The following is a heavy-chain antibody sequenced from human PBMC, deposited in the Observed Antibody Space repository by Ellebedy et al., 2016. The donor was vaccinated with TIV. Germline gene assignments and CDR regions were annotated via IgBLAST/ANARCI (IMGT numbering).Heavy chain of an antibody. V-gene: IGHV4-59*08. CDR2: VFHSGIT. CDR3: AKHGTSGIADFDH. Sequence: MPSETLSLTCTVSGDSISRHYWSWIRQPPGKGLEWIGTVFHSGITKYNPSLQSRVTLSRDTAKNQLALNLTSVTATDTAVDYCAKHGTSGIADFDHWGQGALVTVSS. CDR1: GDSISRHY. D-gene: IGHD6-13*01. J-gene: IGHJ4*02.